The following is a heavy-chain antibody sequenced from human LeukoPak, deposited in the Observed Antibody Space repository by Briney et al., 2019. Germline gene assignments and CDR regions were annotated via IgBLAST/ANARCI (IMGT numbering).Heavy chain of an antibody. CDR2: ISGSGGST. Sequence: PGGSLRLSCAASGFTFSSYAMSWVRQAPGKGLEWVSAISGSGGSTYYADSVKGRFTISRDNSKNTLYLQMNSLRAEDTAVYYCAKDYPDYVDYYYGMDVWGQGTTVTVSS. CDR3: AKDYPDYVDYYYGMDV. V-gene: IGHV3-23*01. CDR1: GFTFSSYA. D-gene: IGHD4-17*01. J-gene: IGHJ6*02.